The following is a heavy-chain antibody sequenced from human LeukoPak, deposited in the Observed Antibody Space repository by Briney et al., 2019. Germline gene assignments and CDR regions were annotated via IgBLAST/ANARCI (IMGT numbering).Heavy chain of an antibody. D-gene: IGHD3-22*01. J-gene: IGHJ3*02. V-gene: IGHV4-59*01. Sequence: SETLSLTCTVSGGSISSYYWSWIRQPPGKGLEWIGYIYYSGSTNYSPSLKSRVTISVDTSKNQFSLKLSSVTAADTAVYYCARVVGVGSIYDAFDIWGQGTMVTVSS. CDR3: ARVVGVGSIYDAFDI. CDR2: IYYSGST. CDR1: GGSISSYY.